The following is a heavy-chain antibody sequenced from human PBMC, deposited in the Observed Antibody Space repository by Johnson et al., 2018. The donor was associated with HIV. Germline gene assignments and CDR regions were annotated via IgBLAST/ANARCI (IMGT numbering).Heavy chain of an antibody. J-gene: IGHJ3*02. Sequence: VQLVESGGGVVQPGRSLRLSCAASGFTFDDYGMSWVRQAPGKGLEWVSGINWNGDNTGYADSVKGRFTISRDNSKNSLYLQMNSLRAEDTALYYCAKGGYSGSYFGFDIWGQGTLVTVSS. V-gene: IGHV3-20*04. CDR2: INWNGDNT. CDR3: AKGGYSGSYFGFDI. D-gene: IGHD1-26*01. CDR1: GFTFDDYG.